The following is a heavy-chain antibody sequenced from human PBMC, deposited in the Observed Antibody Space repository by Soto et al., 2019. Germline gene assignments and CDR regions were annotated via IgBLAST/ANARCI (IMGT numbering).Heavy chain of an antibody. D-gene: IGHD3-10*01. J-gene: IGHJ5*02. CDR3: ASGLWFGELYNWFDP. Sequence: PSETLSLTCTVSGGSISSSSYYWGWIRQPPGKGLEWIGSIYYSGSTYYNPSLKSRVTISVDTSKNQFSLKLSSVTAADTAVYCCASGLWFGELYNWFDPWGQGTLVTV. V-gene: IGHV4-39*01. CDR1: GGSISSSSYY. CDR2: IYYSGST.